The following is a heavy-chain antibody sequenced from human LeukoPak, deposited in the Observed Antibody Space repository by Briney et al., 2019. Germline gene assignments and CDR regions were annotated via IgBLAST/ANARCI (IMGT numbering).Heavy chain of an antibody. J-gene: IGHJ4*02. V-gene: IGHV3-23*01. Sequence: PGGSLRLSCAASGFTFSSYAMSWVRQAPGKGLEWVSAISASGVNTYYADSVKGRFTISRDNSKNTLYLQMNGLRAEDTAVYYCAKYISGWYYFDHWGQGTLVTVSS. D-gene: IGHD6-19*01. CDR2: ISASGVNT. CDR3: AKYISGWYYFDH. CDR1: GFTFSSYA.